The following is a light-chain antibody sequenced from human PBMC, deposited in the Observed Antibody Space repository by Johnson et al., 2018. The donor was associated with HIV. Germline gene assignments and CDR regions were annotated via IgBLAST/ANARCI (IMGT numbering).Light chain of an antibody. CDR2: DNN. CDR1: SSNIGNNY. Sequence: QSVLTQPPSVSSAPGQKVTISCSGSSSNIGNNYVSWYQHLPGTAPKLLIYDNNKRPSGIPDRFSDSKSGTSATLGITGLQTGDEADYYCGTWDSGLSAHYVFGTGTRVTVL. J-gene: IGLJ1*01. CDR3: GTWDSGLSAHYV. V-gene: IGLV1-51*01.